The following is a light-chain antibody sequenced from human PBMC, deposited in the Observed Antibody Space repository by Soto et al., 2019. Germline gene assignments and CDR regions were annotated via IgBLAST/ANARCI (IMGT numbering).Light chain of an antibody. CDR2: YAS. Sequence: EIVETQSPATLSLSPGARATLSCRASQSVSSYLAWYQQKPGQAPRLRIYYASNRATGIPARFSGSGSGTDFTLTISGLETEDFAVYYCQQRANVLTFGQGTKVEVK. V-gene: IGKV3-11*01. CDR3: QQRANVLT. CDR1: QSVSSY. J-gene: IGKJ1*01.